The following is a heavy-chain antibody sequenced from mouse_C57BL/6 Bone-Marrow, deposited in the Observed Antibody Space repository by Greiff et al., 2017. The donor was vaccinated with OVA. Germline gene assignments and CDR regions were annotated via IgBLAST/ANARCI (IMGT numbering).Heavy chain of an antibody. CDR2: IRSKSNNYAT. CDR1: GFSFNTYA. CDR3: VSYIYYDYSNYAMDY. Sequence: EVQGVESGGGLVQPKGSLKLSCAASGFSFNTYAMNWVRQAPGKGLECVARIRSKSNNYATYYADSVKDRFTISRDDSESMLYLQMNNLKTEDTAMYYCVSYIYYDYSNYAMDYWGQGTSVTVSS. V-gene: IGHV10-1*01. J-gene: IGHJ4*01. D-gene: IGHD2-4*01.